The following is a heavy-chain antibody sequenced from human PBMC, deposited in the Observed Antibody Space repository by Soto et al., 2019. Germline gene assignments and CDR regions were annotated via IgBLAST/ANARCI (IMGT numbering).Heavy chain of an antibody. CDR1: GGTFSSYA. V-gene: IGHV1-69*13. CDR3: ARGATGYCSSTSCFVPSLYYYYYGMDV. J-gene: IGHJ6*02. CDR2: IIPIFGTA. Sequence: SVKVSCKASGGTFSSYAISWVRQAPGQGLEWMGGIIPIFGTANYAQKFQGRVTITADESTSTAYMELSSLRSEDTAVYYCARGATGYCSSTSCFVPSLYYYYYGMDVWGQGTTVTVSS. D-gene: IGHD2-2*01.